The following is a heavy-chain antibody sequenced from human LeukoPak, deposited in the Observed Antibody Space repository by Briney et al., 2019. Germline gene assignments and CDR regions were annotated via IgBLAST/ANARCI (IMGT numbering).Heavy chain of an antibody. D-gene: IGHD6-13*01. J-gene: IGHJ4*02. CDR3: ARSYSRFDY. V-gene: IGHV3-9*01. CDR2: ISWKSANI. Sequence: GRSLRLSWAPSGLILDAQAVHWDRHAPGGGLGWVSCISWKSANIGYTDSVRGRFTISRDNAKNSLYLQVNSLRAEDTAVYYCARSYSRFDYWGQGTLVTVSS. CDR1: GLILDAQA.